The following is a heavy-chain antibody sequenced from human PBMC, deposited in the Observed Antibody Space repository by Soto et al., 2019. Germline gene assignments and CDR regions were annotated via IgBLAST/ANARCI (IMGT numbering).Heavy chain of an antibody. Sequence: LRLSCAASGFTVSSNYMSWVRQAPGKGLEWVSVIYSGGSTYYADSVKGRFTISRDNSKNTLYLQMNSLRAEDTAVYYCARVRGWEWLDFDYWGQGTLVTVSS. D-gene: IGHD6-19*01. V-gene: IGHV3-53*01. J-gene: IGHJ4*02. CDR2: IYSGGST. CDR3: ARVRGWEWLDFDY. CDR1: GFTVSSNY.